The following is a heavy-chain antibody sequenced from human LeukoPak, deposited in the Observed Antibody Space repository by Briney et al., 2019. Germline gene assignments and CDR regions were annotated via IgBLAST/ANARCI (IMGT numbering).Heavy chain of an antibody. CDR1: GYTFTTYG. V-gene: IGHV1-18*01. Sequence: ASVEVSCKASGYTFTTYGISWVRQAPGQGLEWMGSINAYNGDTNYAQNLQGRVTMTTDTSTSTAYMELRSLRSDDTAVYYCARGPTYYDFWSGYGNVDAFDIWGQGTMVTVSS. CDR3: ARGPTYYDFWSGYGNVDAFDI. CDR2: INAYNGDT. D-gene: IGHD3-3*01. J-gene: IGHJ3*02.